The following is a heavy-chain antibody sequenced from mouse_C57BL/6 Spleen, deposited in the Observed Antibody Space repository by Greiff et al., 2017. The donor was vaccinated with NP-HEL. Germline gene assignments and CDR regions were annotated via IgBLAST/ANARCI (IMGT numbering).Heavy chain of an antibody. CDR2: IDPEDGET. D-gene: IGHD1-1*01. Sequence: EVQLQQSGAELVKPGASVKLSCTASGFNIKDYYMHWVKQRTEQGLEWIGRIDPEDGETKYAPKFQGKAIIKAATYSKPAYLQLSSLTSEDTAVYYCALYYYGSSYTWFAYWGQGTLVTVSA. CDR3: ALYYYGSSYTWFAY. CDR1: GFNIKDYY. V-gene: IGHV14-2*01. J-gene: IGHJ3*01.